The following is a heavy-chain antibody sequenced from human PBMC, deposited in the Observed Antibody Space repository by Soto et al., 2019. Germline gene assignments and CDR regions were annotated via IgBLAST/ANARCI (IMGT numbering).Heavy chain of an antibody. Sequence: PGGSLRLSCASSGVTFSSYAMSLVRQAPGKGLEWVSAISGSGGSTYYADSVKGRFTISRDNSKNTLYLQMNSLRAEDTAVYYCATLYQLPLDAFDIWGQGTMVTVSS. J-gene: IGHJ3*02. CDR3: ATLYQLPLDAFDI. V-gene: IGHV3-23*01. CDR2: ISGSGGST. CDR1: GVTFSSYA. D-gene: IGHD2-2*01.